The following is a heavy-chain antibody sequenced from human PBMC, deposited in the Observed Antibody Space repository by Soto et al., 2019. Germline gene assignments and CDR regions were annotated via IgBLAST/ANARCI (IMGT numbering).Heavy chain of an antibody. V-gene: IGHV3-33*06. CDR3: AKALLWFGELFRFDY. Sequence: PGGSLRLSCAASGFTFSSYGMHWVRQAPGKGLEWVAVIWYDGSNKYYADSVKGRFTISRDNSKNTLYLQMNSLRAEDAAVYYCAKALLWFGELFRFDYWGQGT. CDR2: IWYDGSNK. D-gene: IGHD3-10*01. CDR1: GFTFSSYG. J-gene: IGHJ4*02.